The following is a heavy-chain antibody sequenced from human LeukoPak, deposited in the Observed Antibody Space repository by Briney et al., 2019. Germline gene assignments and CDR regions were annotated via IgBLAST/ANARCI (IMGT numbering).Heavy chain of an antibody. J-gene: IGHJ3*02. CDR3: AKGGAAMTDAPHGDVVTTTLDGFDI. V-gene: IGHV3-23*01. D-gene: IGHD2-21*02. CDR2: VSGSGGRT. CDR1: GFAFSAYA. Sequence: GGSLRLSCVASGFAFSAYALSWVRHTPGKGLEWVSTVSGSGGRTFYADSVKVHFTISRDNSKKTVSLQMNSLRVDDTAVYYCAKGGAAMTDAPHGDVVTTTLDGFDIWGQGSMVTVSS.